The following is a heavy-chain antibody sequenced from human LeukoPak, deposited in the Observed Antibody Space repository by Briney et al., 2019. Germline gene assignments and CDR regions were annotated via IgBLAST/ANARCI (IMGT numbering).Heavy chain of an antibody. Sequence: SETLSLTCTVSGGSISSHYRSWIRQPPGKGLEWIGYIYYSGSTNYNPSLKSRVTISVDTSKNQFSLKLSSVTAADTAVYYCARSRYSRSNWFDPWGQGTLVTVSS. D-gene: IGHD6-13*01. CDR3: ARSRYSRSNWFDP. CDR2: IYYSGST. CDR1: GGSISSHY. J-gene: IGHJ5*02. V-gene: IGHV4-59*11.